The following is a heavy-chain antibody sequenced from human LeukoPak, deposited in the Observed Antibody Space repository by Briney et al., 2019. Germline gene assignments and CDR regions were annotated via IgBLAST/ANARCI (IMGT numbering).Heavy chain of an antibody. J-gene: IGHJ4*02. CDR2: IYHSGST. D-gene: IGHD1-20*01. CDR3: ARAGPVDNWNFDY. V-gene: IGHV4-30-2*01. Sequence: PSETLSLTCTVSGGSISSGGYYWSWIRQPPGKGLEWIGYIYHSGSTYYNPSLKSRVTISVDRSKNQFSLKLSSVTAADTAVYYCARAGPVDNWNFDYWGQGTLVTVSS. CDR1: GGSISSGGYY.